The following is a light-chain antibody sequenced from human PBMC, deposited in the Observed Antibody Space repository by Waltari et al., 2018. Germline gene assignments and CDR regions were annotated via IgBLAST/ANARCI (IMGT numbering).Light chain of an antibody. CDR2: EVN. CDR3: SSYAGGNKFV. J-gene: IGLJ1*01. CDR1: SSDVGISNY. Sequence: QSALTQPPSASGSPGQSVTISCTGTSSDVGISNYVSWSQQYPGKAPKVMIYEVNKRPSGGPERFSASKLGNPASLTVSGLQAEYEADYYCSSYAGGNKFVFGTGTKVTVL. V-gene: IGLV2-8*01.